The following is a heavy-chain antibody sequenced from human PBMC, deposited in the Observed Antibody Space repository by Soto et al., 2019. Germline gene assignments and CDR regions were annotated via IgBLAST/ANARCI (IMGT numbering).Heavy chain of an antibody. CDR2: IYWDDDK. D-gene: IGHD6-13*01. CDR3: ALRMAAAGVDAFDI. Sequence: QITLKESGPTLVKPTQTLTLTCTFSGFSLSTSGVGVGWIRQPPGKTLEWLALIYWDDDKRYSPSLKSRLTITKDTSKNQVVLTMTNMDPVDTATYYCALRMAAAGVDAFDIRGQGTMFTVSS. V-gene: IGHV2-5*02. J-gene: IGHJ3*02. CDR1: GFSLSTSGVG.